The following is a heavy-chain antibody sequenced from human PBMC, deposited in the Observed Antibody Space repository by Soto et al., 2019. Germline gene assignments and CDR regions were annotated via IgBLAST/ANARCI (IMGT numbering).Heavy chain of an antibody. CDR3: ARPPQYCSRTSCYGADY. CDR2: IYPGDSDT. V-gene: IGHV5-51*01. Sequence: PGESLKISCRGSGYTFTSYWIAWVRQMPGKGLEWMGIIYPGDSDTRYSPPFQGQVTISADRSINTAYLQWNSLKASDTGMYYCARPPQYCSRTSCYGADYWGQGTQVTVSS. J-gene: IGHJ4*02. CDR1: GYTFTSYW. D-gene: IGHD2-2*01.